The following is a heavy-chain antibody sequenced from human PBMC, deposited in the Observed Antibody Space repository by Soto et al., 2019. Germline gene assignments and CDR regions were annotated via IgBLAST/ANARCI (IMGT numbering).Heavy chain of an antibody. CDR3: ATAVTAGTYYNYGLDV. V-gene: IGHV1-69*14. D-gene: IGHD2-21*02. J-gene: IGHJ6*02. CDR2: IIPASDTE. Sequence: HVHLVQSGAEVKKPGSSVNISCKASGGTFGTYGLNWVRQFPGQGLEWKGGIIPASDTENYAQKFQGRVTITADKSTNIAHMQMDSLTSDDTAVYYCATAVTAGTYYNYGLDVWGQGTTVTVS. CDR1: GGTFGTYG.